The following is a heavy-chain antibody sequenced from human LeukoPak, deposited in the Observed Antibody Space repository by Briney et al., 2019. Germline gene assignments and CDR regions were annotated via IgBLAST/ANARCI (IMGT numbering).Heavy chain of an antibody. CDR1: GVSISDYY. Sequence: PSETLSLTCTVSGVSISDYYWSWVRQPPGKGLEWIGYIYYTGCTDYNPSLKSRVTMSVDTSKNQFSLNLRSVTATDTAVYYCARRTYYDTLTGYNYWYFDLWGRGTLVTVSS. CDR3: ARRTYYDTLTGYNYWYFDL. D-gene: IGHD3-9*01. J-gene: IGHJ2*01. V-gene: IGHV4-59*01. CDR2: IYYTGCT.